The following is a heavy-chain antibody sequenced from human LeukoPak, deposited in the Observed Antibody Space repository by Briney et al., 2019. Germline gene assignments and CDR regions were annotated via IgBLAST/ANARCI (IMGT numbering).Heavy chain of an antibody. Sequence: GGSLTLSCAPSGLTVITNDVTWVRHAPGKGREWGSLLYSDGNTKYADSVQGRFTISTDNSKNTLYLEMNSLSPDDTAVYYCARGVEPLAANTLAYWGQGTLVTVSS. CDR2: LYSDGNT. CDR3: ARGVEPLAANTLAY. J-gene: IGHJ4*02. D-gene: IGHD1-14*01. CDR1: GLTVITND. V-gene: IGHV3-53*01.